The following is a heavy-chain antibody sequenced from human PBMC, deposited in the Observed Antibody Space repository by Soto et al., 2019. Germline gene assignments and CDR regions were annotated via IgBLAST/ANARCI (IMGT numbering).Heavy chain of an antibody. CDR3: ARDSWIQLHSWDGMDV. Sequence: QVKLVQSGAEVKKPGASVKVSCKASGYTFTSYGISWVRQAPGQGLEWMGWISAYNGNTNYAQKLQGRVTMTTDTSTRTAYMELRSLRTDDTAVYYCARDSWIQLHSWDGMDVWGQGSTVTVSS. D-gene: IGHD5-18*01. CDR1: GYTFTSYG. CDR2: ISAYNGNT. V-gene: IGHV1-18*01. J-gene: IGHJ6*02.